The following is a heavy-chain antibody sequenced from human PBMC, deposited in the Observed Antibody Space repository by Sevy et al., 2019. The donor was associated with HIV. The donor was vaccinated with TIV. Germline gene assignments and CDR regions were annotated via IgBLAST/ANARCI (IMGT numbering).Heavy chain of an antibody. Sequence: GESLKISCAASGFSFSTYDMHWVRQAPGKGLEWVAVTSYAGSNKNYADSVKGRFTVSRDNSKNTLYLQMNSLRAEDTAVYYCARVLSSWSDLDYWGQGTLVTVSS. V-gene: IGHV3-30*04. CDR2: TSYAGSNK. D-gene: IGHD6-13*01. CDR3: ARVLSSWSDLDY. J-gene: IGHJ4*02. CDR1: GFSFSTYD.